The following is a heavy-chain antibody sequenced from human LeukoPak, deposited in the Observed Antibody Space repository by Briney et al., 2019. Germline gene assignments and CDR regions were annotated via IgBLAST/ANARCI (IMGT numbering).Heavy chain of an antibody. D-gene: IGHD3-10*01. V-gene: IGHV4-39*01. CDR1: GGSISSSSYY. CDR2: IYYNVNT. J-gene: IGHJ4*02. CDR3: ARYVVYGSGKYYFDY. Sequence: SETLSLTCTVSGGSISSSSYYWGWIRQPPGKGLEWIASIYYNVNTYYNPSLKSRVRISADTSENQFSLKLSSVTAADTAVYYCARYVVYGSGKYYFDYWGQGTLVTVSS.